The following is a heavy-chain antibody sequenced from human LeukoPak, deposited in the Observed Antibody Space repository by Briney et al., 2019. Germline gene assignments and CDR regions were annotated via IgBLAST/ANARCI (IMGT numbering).Heavy chain of an antibody. Sequence: KPGGSLRLSCAASGFTFSSYWMHWVRQHPGKGLEWIGYIYYTGDTFYNPSLKSRVTMSLDTSDNQFSLKMSSVTAADTAMYYCGKVGGNSNSWGQGTLVTVSS. CDR2: IYYTGDT. V-gene: IGHV4-59*06. J-gene: IGHJ4*02. D-gene: IGHD4-23*01. CDR1: GFTFSSYW. CDR3: GKVGGNSNS.